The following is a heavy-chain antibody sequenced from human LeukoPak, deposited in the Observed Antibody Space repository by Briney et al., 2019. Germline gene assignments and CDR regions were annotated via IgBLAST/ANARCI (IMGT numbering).Heavy chain of an antibody. Sequence: GGSLRLSCAASGFTFSSYSMNWVRQAPGKGLEWVSSISSSSSYIYYADSVKGRFTISRDNAKNSLYLQMNSLRAEDTAVYYCARPTSGGGGLDPWGQETLVTVSS. J-gene: IGHJ5*02. CDR1: GFTFSSYS. V-gene: IGHV3-21*01. CDR3: ARPTSGGGGLDP. CDR2: ISSSSSYI. D-gene: IGHD3-16*01.